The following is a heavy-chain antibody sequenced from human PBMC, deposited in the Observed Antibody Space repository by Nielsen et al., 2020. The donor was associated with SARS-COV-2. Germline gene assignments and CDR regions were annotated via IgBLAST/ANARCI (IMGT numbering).Heavy chain of an antibody. CDR3: TKGRYYGLDV. V-gene: IGHV3-11*03. J-gene: IGHJ6*02. CDR2: MSSTKNYI. CDR1: GFSFSDYY. D-gene: IGHD2-8*01. Sequence: GESLKISCAASGFSFSDYYMSWIRQAPGKGLEWVSYMSSTKNYIDYADSVKGRFAISRDNAKSSVYLQMNSLRAEDTAVYYCTKGRYYGLDVWGQGTTVTVSS.